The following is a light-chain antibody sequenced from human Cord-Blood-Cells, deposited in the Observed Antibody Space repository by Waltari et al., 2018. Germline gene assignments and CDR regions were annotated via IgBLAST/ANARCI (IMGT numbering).Light chain of an antibody. Sequence: QSALTQPASVSGSPRQSITISCTVTSSDGGSYNLVSWYQQHPGKAPKLMIYEVSKRPSGVSNRFSGSKSGNTASLTISGLQAEDEADYYCCSYAGSSTFVFGGGTKLTVL. CDR1: SSDGGSYNL. V-gene: IGLV2-23*02. CDR3: CSYAGSSTFV. J-gene: IGLJ3*02. CDR2: EVS.